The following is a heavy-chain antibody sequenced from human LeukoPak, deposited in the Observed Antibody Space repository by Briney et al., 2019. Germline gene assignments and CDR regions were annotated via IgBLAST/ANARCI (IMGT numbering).Heavy chain of an antibody. CDR2: ISGSGGST. D-gene: IGHD2-21*02. V-gene: IGHV3-23*01. J-gene: IGHJ6*02. CDR1: GFTFSSYA. CDR3: AKEHCGGDCYWPYYYYGMDV. Sequence: GGSLRLSCAASGFTFSSYAMSWVRQAPGKGLEWVSAISGSGGSTYYADSVKGRFTISRDNSKNTLYLQMNSPRAEDTAVYYCAKEHCGGDCYWPYYYYGMDVWGQGTTVIVSS.